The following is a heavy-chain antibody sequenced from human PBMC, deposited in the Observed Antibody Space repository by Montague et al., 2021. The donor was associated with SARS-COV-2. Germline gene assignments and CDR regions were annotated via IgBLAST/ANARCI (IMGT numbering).Heavy chain of an antibody. CDR3: ARHRANAGSFDI. Sequence: SETLSLPCTVSGGSITVSRYDWGWIRQPPGKGLEWIGSVHYTGTTSYNASLKSRLTISVDTSENQFSLKMTSVTASDTAVYYCARHRANAGSFDIWGQGTMVTASS. CDR2: VHYTGTT. J-gene: IGHJ3*02. CDR1: GGSITVSRYD. V-gene: IGHV4-39*01. D-gene: IGHD1-1*01.